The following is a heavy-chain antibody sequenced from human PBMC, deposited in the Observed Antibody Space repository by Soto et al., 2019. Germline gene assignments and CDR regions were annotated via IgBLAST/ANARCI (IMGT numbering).Heavy chain of an antibody. Sequence: PGGSLRLSCAASGFTFSRHTMHWVRQAPGKGLEWMASISYDGSNKYYADSVKGRFTISRDNSKNTLSVQMDSLRAEDTAVYYCARDRLRLGELSLLRYFDYWGQGTLVTVSS. D-gene: IGHD3-16*02. CDR1: GFTFSRHT. CDR2: ISYDGSNK. CDR3: ARDRLRLGELSLLRYFDY. J-gene: IGHJ4*02. V-gene: IGHV3-30*04.